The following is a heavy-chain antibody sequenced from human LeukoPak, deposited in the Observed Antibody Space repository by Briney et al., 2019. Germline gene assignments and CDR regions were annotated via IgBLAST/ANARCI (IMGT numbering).Heavy chain of an antibody. CDR1: GGSISNSNYY. J-gene: IGHJ4*02. CDR3: ARYVVYGSGKYYFDY. Sequence: SETLSLTCTVSGGSISNSNYYWSWIRQPPGKELEWIASINYGGTTYYNPSLKSRVTISVDTSKNQFSLRLSSVTAADTAVYLCARYVVYGSGKYYFDYWGQGSLVTASS. D-gene: IGHD3-10*01. CDR2: INYGGTT. V-gene: IGHV4-39*01.